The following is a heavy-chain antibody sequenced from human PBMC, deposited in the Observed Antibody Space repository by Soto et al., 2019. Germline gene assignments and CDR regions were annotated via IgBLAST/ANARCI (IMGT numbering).Heavy chain of an antibody. CDR1: GFTFSNFG. J-gene: IGHJ5*02. D-gene: IGHD2-2*01. CDR2: MSYDGNII. V-gene: IGHV3-30*18. Sequence: QVPLVESGGGVVQPGRSLRLSCTASGFTFSNFGMHWVRQAPGKGLEWVALMSYDGNIIYYADSVKGRFTISRDNSNNTLYLQMNNLRREDPGVYYCAKGGFIVVEPAATFRCDPWGQGTLVTVSS. CDR3: AKGGFIVVEPAATFRCDP.